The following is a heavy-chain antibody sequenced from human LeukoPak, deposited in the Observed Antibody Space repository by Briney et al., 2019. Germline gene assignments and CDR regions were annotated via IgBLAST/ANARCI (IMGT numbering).Heavy chain of an antibody. V-gene: IGHV3-23*01. J-gene: IGHJ4*02. D-gene: IGHD3-3*01. CDR2: ISGSVGST. CDR1: GFTFSSYA. CDR3: ARTDYDFWSGYYMSPLDY. Sequence: GGSLRLSCVVSGFTFSSYAMSWVRQAPGKGLEWVSVISGSVGSTYYADSVKGRFTISRDNSKNTLYLQMNSLRAEDTAVYYCARTDYDFWSGYYMSPLDYWGQGTLVTVSS.